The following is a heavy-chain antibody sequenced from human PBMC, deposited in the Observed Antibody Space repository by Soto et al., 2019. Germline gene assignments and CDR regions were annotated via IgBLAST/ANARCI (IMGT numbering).Heavy chain of an antibody. CDR1: GFTFSNAW. CDR3: TTSWSYGDDDY. D-gene: IGHD3-10*01. J-gene: IGHJ4*02. CDR2: SKSKADGGTT. Sequence: EVQLVESGGGLVKPGGSLRLSCTASGFTFSNAWMNWVRQAPGKGLEWVGRSKSKADGGTTDYGAPFKGRFIISRDDSKKTLYLQMNSLKTEDTAVYYCTTSWSYGDDDYWGQGTLVTVSS. V-gene: IGHV3-15*07.